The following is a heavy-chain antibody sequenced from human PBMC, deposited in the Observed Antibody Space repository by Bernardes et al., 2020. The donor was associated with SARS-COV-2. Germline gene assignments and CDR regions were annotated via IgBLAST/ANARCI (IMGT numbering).Heavy chain of an antibody. V-gene: IGHV4-59*01. CDR1: GGSISSYY. CDR3: ARYYYYYYGMDV. J-gene: IGHJ6*02. Sequence: TLSLTRTVSGGSISSYYWSWIRQPPGKGLEWIGYIYYSGSTNYNPSLKSRVTISVDTSKNQFSLKLSSVTAADTAVYYCARYYYYYYGMDVWGQGTTVTVSS. CDR2: IYYSGST.